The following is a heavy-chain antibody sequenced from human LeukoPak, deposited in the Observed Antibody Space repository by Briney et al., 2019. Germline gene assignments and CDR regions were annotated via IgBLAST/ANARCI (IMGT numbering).Heavy chain of an antibody. CDR2: IYYSGST. Sequence: SETLSLTCTVSGGSISSYYWSWIRQPPGKGLEWIGYIYYSGSTNYNPSLKSRVTISVDTSKNQFSLKLSSVTAADTAVYYCARGGGAYCSSTSCYAPFDTNAAYYYYYYMDVWGKGTTVTISS. D-gene: IGHD2-2*01. J-gene: IGHJ6*03. CDR1: GGSISSYY. V-gene: IGHV4-59*01. CDR3: ARGGGAYCSSTSCYAPFDTNAAYYYYYYMDV.